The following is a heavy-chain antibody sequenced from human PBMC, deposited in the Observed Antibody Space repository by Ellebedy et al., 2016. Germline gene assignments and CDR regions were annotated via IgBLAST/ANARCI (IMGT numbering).Heavy chain of an antibody. Sequence: SETLSLTXTVSGGSISSYYWSWIRQPPGKGLEWIGYIYYSGSTNYNPSLKSRVTISVDTSKNQFSLKLSSVTAADTAVYYCARHYDILTASNWFDPWGQGTLVTVSS. CDR1: GGSISSYY. V-gene: IGHV4-59*08. D-gene: IGHD3-9*01. J-gene: IGHJ5*02. CDR3: ARHYDILTASNWFDP. CDR2: IYYSGST.